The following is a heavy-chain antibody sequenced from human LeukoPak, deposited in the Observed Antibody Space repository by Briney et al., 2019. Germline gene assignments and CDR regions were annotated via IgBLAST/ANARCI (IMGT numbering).Heavy chain of an antibody. V-gene: IGHV5-51*01. CDR3: ARLFPYPLENYYYYMDV. CDR2: IYPGNSDT. D-gene: IGHD2-2*02. J-gene: IGHJ6*03. CDR1: GDRLTNNW. Sequence: GESLKISCKISGDRLTNNWIGWVRQVPGKGLEWMGLIYPGNSDTRYSPLFQGQVTLSVDRSIRTAYLQWSSLKASDTAMYYCARLFPYPLENYYYYMDVWGKGTTVTISS.